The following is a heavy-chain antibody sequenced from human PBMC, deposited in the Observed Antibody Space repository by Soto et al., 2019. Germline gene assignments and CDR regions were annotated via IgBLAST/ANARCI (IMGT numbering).Heavy chain of an antibody. V-gene: IGHV3-23*01. CDR1: GFTFSDDY. CDR2: ISGSGGST. Sequence: PGGSLRLSCAASGFTFSDDYMSWIRQAPGKGLEWVSAISGSGGSTYYADSVKGRFTISRDNSKNTLYLQMNSLRAEDTAVYYCAKDSSGGDYCSSTSCYGGSYYYYYGMDVWGQGTTVTVSS. CDR3: AKDSSGGDYCSSTSCYGGSYYYYYGMDV. D-gene: IGHD2-2*01. J-gene: IGHJ6*02.